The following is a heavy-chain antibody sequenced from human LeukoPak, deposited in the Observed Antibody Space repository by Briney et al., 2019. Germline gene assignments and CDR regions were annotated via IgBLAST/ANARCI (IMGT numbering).Heavy chain of an antibody. Sequence: PGGSLRLSCAASGFTFSSYGMHWVRQSPGKGLDWVAVIWYDGSNKYYADSVKGRFTISRDNSKNTLYLQMDSLRAEDTAIYYCARDLAGWGPDYWGQGTLVTVSS. V-gene: IGHV3-33*01. J-gene: IGHJ4*02. CDR3: ARDLAGWGPDY. CDR1: GFTFSSYG. CDR2: IWYDGSNK. D-gene: IGHD6-19*01.